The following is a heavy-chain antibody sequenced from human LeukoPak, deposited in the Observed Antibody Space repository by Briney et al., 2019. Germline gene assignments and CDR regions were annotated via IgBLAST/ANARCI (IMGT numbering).Heavy chain of an antibody. Sequence: GGALRLCCGAPGFTFSNSWMGWGRQAPGKGVGWGANIKQDGSEDYYVDSVKGRFTISKDNAKNTVYLQMNSLRAEDTALYHCVRVLSGSWDWFDPWGQGTLVTVSS. CDR1: GFTFSNSW. J-gene: IGHJ5*02. D-gene: IGHD3-22*01. CDR3: VRVLSGSWDWFDP. CDR2: IKQDGSED. V-gene: IGHV3-7*01.